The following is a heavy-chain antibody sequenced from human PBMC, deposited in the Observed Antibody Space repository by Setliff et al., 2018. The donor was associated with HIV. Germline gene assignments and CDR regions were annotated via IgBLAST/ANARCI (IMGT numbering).Heavy chain of an antibody. D-gene: IGHD1-26*01. J-gene: IGHJ4*02. V-gene: IGHV3-23*01. Sequence: GGSLRLSCAASGFTFSGYGMNWVRRAPGKGLEWVSAISDSGGSPYYADSVKGRFTISRDNSKNTLYPQMNSLRAEDTAIYYCAKENGIDSYFHYWGQGTLVTVSS. CDR2: ISDSGGSP. CDR1: GFTFSGYG. CDR3: AKENGIDSYFHY.